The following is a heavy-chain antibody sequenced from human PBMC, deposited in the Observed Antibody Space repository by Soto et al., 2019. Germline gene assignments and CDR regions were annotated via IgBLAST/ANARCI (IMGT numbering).Heavy chain of an antibody. V-gene: IGHV3-48*03. CDR3: PRDLGLLNSMYDY. J-gene: IGHJ4*02. Sequence: AGSLRLSCLASGVSFNSFNMNWSRRAPGRGLEGVASVSVSGDNIYYGDSMQGRFTISRDNSKRSVFLDLNTPRVADKAVYYCPRDLGLLNSMYDYWGQGTLVTVSS. CDR1: GVSFNSFN. D-gene: IGHD2-21*01. CDR2: VSVSGDNI.